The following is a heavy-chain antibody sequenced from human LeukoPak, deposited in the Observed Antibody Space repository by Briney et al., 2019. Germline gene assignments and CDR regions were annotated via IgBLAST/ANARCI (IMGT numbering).Heavy chain of an antibody. CDR1: GFSFSSYA. D-gene: IGHD5-12*01. Sequence: GALGLSWAASGFSFSSYAMRGVRQAPGEGLGGVWAISGSGGSTYSADPEKGRFTISRDNSKNTLYLQMNSLRAEDTAVYYCAKDPERGYSGYGYGGYDYWGQGTLVTVSS. J-gene: IGHJ4*02. V-gene: IGHV3-23*01. CDR3: AKDPERGYSGYGYGGYDY. CDR2: ISGSGGST.